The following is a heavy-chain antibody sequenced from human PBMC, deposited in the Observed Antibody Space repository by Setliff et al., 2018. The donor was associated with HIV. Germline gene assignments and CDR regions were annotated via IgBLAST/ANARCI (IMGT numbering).Heavy chain of an antibody. D-gene: IGHD2-21*01. J-gene: IGHJ4*02. CDR2: IIPIFGSA. V-gene: IGHV1-69*13. CDR3: AVVNKVTDFEY. Sequence: SVKVSCKTSGGTFSSYSITWVRQAPGQGLEWMGVIIPIFGSADYAQRFQGRVTITADESTSTAYMALTSLRSEDTAMYYCAVVNKVTDFEYWGQGTLVTVSS. CDR1: GGTFSSYS.